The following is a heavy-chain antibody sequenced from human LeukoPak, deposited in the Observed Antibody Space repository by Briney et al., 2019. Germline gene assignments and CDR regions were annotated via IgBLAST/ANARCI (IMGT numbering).Heavy chain of an antibody. D-gene: IGHD3-22*01. CDR1: GDSVSSNSAA. Sequence: SQTLSLTCALSGDSVSSNSAAWNWLRQSPSRGHERLGRTYYRSKWYNDYAVSVQSRITINPDTSENQFSLQLNSVTPEDTAVYYCARDHDRSGYPFDYWGQRTLVTVSS. CDR3: ARDHDRSGYPFDY. J-gene: IGHJ4*02. V-gene: IGHV6-1*01. CDR2: TYYRSKWYN.